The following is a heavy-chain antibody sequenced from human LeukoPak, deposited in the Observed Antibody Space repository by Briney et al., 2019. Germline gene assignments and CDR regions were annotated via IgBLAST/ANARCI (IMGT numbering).Heavy chain of an antibody. CDR1: GFTFSSYA. Sequence: GGSLRLSCAASGFTFSSYAMHWVRQAPGKGLEWVAVISYDGSNKYYADSVKGRFTISRDNSKNTPYLQMNSLRAEDTAVYYCASDPLLYGDYGGGYFDYWGQGTLVTVSS. CDR3: ASDPLLYGDYGGGYFDY. V-gene: IGHV3-30*04. J-gene: IGHJ4*02. D-gene: IGHD4-17*01. CDR2: ISYDGSNK.